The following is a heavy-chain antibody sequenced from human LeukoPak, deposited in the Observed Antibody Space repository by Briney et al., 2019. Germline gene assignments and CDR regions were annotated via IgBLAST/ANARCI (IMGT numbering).Heavy chain of an antibody. CDR3: ARDFSDPNYYFYYMDV. D-gene: IGHD1-26*01. J-gene: IGHJ6*03. V-gene: IGHV3-11*04. CDR2: ISSSGSTI. CDR1: GFTFSNYY. Sequence: PGGSLRLSCAASGFTFSNYYMSWIRQAPGKGLEWLSYISSSGSTIYYADSVKGRFTISRDNAKNSLYLQMNSLRADDTAVYYCARDFSDPNYYFYYMDVWGKGSTVTVSS.